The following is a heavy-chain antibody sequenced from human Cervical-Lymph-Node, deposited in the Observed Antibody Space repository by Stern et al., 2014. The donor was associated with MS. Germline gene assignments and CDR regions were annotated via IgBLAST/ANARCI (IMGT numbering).Heavy chain of an antibody. CDR1: GRTFSKFP. D-gene: IGHD6-13*01. J-gene: IGHJ5*02. CDR2: IFPFFGTP. CDR3: ALNSETHDRWYSLGYDL. Sequence: QVQLVQSGAEVTTPGSSVKVSCKASGRTFSKFPSSWVRQAPGQGLAWMGGIFPFFGTPTYAHEFRGRVSIHADVSTGPVYIELGRLRSDDTAGYYLALNSETHDRWYSLGYDLWGQGTLVTVSS. V-gene: IGHV1-69*01.